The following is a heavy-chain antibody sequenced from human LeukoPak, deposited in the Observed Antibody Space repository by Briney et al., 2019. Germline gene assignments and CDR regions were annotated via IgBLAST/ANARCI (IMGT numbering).Heavy chain of an antibody. CDR2: IYTSGST. V-gene: IGHV4-61*02. Sequence: SETLSLTCTVSGGSISSGTYYWSWIRQPAGKGLEWIGRIYTSGSTNYNSSLKSRVTISLHTSKNQFSLKLSSVTAADTAVYYCARLGSSGWAWGQGTLVTVSS. CDR1: GGSISSGTYY. D-gene: IGHD6-19*01. J-gene: IGHJ5*02. CDR3: ARLGSSGWA.